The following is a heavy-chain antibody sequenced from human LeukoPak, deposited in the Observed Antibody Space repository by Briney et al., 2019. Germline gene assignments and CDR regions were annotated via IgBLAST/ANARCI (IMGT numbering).Heavy chain of an antibody. CDR3: ASQPLRRNSSGPPKEFYY. D-gene: IGHD3-22*01. CDR1: GGTFSSYA. J-gene: IGHJ4*02. CDR2: IIPIFGTA. V-gene: IGHV1-69*05. Sequence: ASVKVSCKASGGTFSSYAISWVRQAPGQGREWMGRIIPIFGTANYAQKFQGRVTITTDESTSTAYMELSSLRSEDTAVYYCASQPLRRNSSGPPKEFYYWGQGTLVTVSS.